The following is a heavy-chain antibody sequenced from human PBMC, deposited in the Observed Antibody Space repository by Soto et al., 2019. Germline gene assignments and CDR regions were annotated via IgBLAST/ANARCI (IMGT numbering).Heavy chain of an antibody. Sequence: GGSLRLSCAASGFTFSSYAMHWVRQAPGKGLEWVAVISYDGSNKYYADSVKGRFTISRDNSKNTLYLQMNSLRAEDTAVYYCARTSVVVTAISDPHYYYGMDVWGQGTTVTVSS. D-gene: IGHD2-21*02. CDR3: ARTSVVVTAISDPHYYYGMDV. J-gene: IGHJ6*02. CDR1: GFTFSSYA. V-gene: IGHV3-30-3*01. CDR2: ISYDGSNK.